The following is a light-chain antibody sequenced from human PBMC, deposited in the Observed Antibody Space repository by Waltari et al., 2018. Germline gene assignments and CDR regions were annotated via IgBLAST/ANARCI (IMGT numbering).Light chain of an antibody. CDR1: GPNIGAGFY. J-gene: IGLJ1*01. CDR2: GDG. Sequence: HSALTQPPSVSGAPGQRVTISCSWGGPNIGAGFYVQWYQQLPRAAPKVVLNGDGCRPQGVADRFSGLKAGTSASLAIAGLQAEDEGDYYCQSYDSGLTGYVFGTGTKVTVL. V-gene: IGLV1-40*01. CDR3: QSYDSGLTGYV.